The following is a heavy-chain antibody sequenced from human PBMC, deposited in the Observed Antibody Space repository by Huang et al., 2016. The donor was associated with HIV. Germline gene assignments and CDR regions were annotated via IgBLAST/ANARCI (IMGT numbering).Heavy chain of an antibody. CDR1: GGSIRSDNYY. J-gene: IGHJ4*02. Sequence: QLQLQESGPGLVKPSETLSLTCTVSGGSIRSDNYYWGWIRQPPGKGLAWIGSIYFSGSTNNTPSRKRRVTITVDTSKNHFSLRMRSVTAADTAVYYCARLPGSITMIRGVITDPYWGQGTLVTVSS. V-gene: IGHV4-39*02. D-gene: IGHD3-10*01. CDR2: IYFSGST. CDR3: ARLPGSITMIRGVITDPY.